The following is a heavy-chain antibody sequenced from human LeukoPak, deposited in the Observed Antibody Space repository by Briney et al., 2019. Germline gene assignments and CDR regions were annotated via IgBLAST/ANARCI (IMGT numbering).Heavy chain of an antibody. V-gene: IGHV1-46*01. CDR3: ARDTVVTPTPGGMDV. D-gene: IGHD4-23*01. CDR1: GYTFTSYY. J-gene: IGHJ6*02. CDR2: INPSGGST. Sequence: ASVKVSCKASGYTFTSYYMHWVRQAPGQGLEWMGIINPSGGSTSYAQKFQGRVTMTRDTSTSTVYMELSSLRSEDTAVYYCARDTVVTPTPGGMDVWAKGPRSPSP.